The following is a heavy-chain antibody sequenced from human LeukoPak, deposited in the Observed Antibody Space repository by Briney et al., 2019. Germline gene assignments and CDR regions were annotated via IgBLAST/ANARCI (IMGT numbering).Heavy chain of an antibody. CDR1: GGSISGYF. Sequence: SETLSLTCTVSGGSISGYFWSWIRQPAGQGLEWIGRIYTNGDTRYNPSLKSRVTMSVDTSKNQLSLKLRPVTAADTAVYYCARAAGAAGGQYFDYWGQGMLVTFSS. V-gene: IGHV4-4*07. J-gene: IGHJ4*02. D-gene: IGHD6-13*01. CDR2: IYTNGDT. CDR3: ARAAGAAGGQYFDY.